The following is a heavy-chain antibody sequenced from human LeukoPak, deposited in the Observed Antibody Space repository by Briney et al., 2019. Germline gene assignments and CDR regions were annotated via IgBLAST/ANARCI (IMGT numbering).Heavy chain of an antibody. V-gene: IGHV5-51*01. CDR1: GYSFTSYW. J-gene: IGHJ5*02. D-gene: IGHD3-22*01. CDR2: IYPGDSDT. Sequence: GESLKISCKGSGYSFTSYWIGWVRQMPGKGLEWMGIIYPGDSDTRYSPSLQGQVTISADKSISTAYLQWSSLKASDTAMYYCARGSGYYLHHFDYFTWGQGTLVTVSS. CDR3: ARGSGYYLHHFDYFT.